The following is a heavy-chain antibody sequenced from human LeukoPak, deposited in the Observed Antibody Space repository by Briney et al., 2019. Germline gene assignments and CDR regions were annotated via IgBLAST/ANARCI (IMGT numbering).Heavy chain of an antibody. D-gene: IGHD3-22*01. Sequence: GGSLRLSCAESGFSFSDYAMHWVRQAPGKGLEWLTFIRYDGRNKYYADSLKGRFTISRDDSKNTLYLQMNSLRAEDTAVYYCAKEAFVKSGYYPLDYWGQGTLVTVSS. J-gene: IGHJ4*02. CDR2: IRYDGRNK. V-gene: IGHV3-30*02. CDR1: GFSFSDYA. CDR3: AKEAFVKSGYYPLDY.